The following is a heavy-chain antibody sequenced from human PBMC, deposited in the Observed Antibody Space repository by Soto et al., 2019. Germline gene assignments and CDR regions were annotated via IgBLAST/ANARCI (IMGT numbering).Heavy chain of an antibody. CDR1: GGTFSSYA. CDR2: IIPVFGTA. D-gene: IGHD5-12*01. Sequence: GASVKVSCKASGGTFSSYAISWVRQAPGQGLEWMGGIIPVFGTANYAQKFQGRVTITADESTSTAYMELSSLRSEDTAVYYCARDRVVATDRYYYGMDVWGQGTTVTVSS. CDR3: ARDRVVATDRYYYGMDV. J-gene: IGHJ6*02. V-gene: IGHV1-69*13.